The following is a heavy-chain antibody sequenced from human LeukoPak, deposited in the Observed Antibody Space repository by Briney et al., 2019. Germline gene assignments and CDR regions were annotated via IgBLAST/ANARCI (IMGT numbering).Heavy chain of an antibody. V-gene: IGHV3-7*01. CDR1: GFTFSRYW. D-gene: IGHD3-10*01. Sequence: PGGSLRLSCAASGFTFSRYWMNWVRQAPGKGLEWVANIKRDGNEKNYVDSVKGRFSISRDNAKNSLYLQMDSLRAEDTAVYYCAKEGTYLIITYCSWGKVTLVTFSS. CDR3: AKEGTYLIITYCS. CDR2: IKRDGNEK. J-gene: IGHJ5*02.